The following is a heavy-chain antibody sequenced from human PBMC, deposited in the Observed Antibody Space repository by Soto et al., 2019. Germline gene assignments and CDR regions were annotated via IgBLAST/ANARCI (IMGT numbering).Heavy chain of an antibody. V-gene: IGHV4-59*08. D-gene: IGHD6-13*01. Sequence: SATLSLTCTVSGGSISSYYWSWIRQPPGKGLEWIGYIYYSGSTNYNPSLKSRVTISVDTSKNQFSLKLSSVTAADTAVYYCARHAAPTIAAIGSDYWGQGTLVTVSS. J-gene: IGHJ4*02. CDR2: IYYSGST. CDR1: GGSISSYY. CDR3: ARHAAPTIAAIGSDY.